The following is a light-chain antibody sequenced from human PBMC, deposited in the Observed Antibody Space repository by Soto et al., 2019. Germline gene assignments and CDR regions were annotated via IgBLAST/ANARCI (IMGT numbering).Light chain of an antibody. J-gene: IGLJ3*02. Sequence: QSVLTQPASVSGSPGQSITISCTGTSGDIGSYNRVSWYQQHPGKAPKLMIYEVSNRPSGVSNRFSGSKSGNTASLTISGLQAEDEGDYYCSSYTTTTWVFGGGTKLTVL. CDR2: EVS. CDR1: SGDIGSYNR. V-gene: IGLV2-14*01. CDR3: SSYTTTTWV.